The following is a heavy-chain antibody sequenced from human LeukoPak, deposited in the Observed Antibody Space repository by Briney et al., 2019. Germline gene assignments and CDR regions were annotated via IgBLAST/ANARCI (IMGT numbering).Heavy chain of an antibody. CDR3: ARRRITIFGVVIRHFDH. CDR1: GGSISSYY. Sequence: SETLSLTCTVSGGSISSYYWSWIRQPPGKGLEWIGYIYYSGSTNYNPSLKSRVTISVDTSKNQFSLKLSSVTAADTAVYYCARRRITIFGVVIRHFDHWGQGTLVTVSS. J-gene: IGHJ4*02. CDR2: IYYSGST. D-gene: IGHD3-3*01. V-gene: IGHV4-59*12.